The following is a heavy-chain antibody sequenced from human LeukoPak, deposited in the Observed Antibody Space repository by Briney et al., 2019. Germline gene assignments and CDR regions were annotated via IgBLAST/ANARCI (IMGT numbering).Heavy chain of an antibody. CDR3: VKDFGNCGGDCYYFDY. D-gene: IGHD2-21*01. J-gene: IGHJ4*02. Sequence: GGSLRLSCAASGFTFSSYAMSWVRQAPGKGLEWVSAISGSGGSTYYADSVKGRFTISRDNSKNTLYLQMNSLRAEDTAVYYCVKDFGNCGGDCYYFDYWGQGTLVTVSS. CDR1: GFTFSSYA. V-gene: IGHV3-23*01. CDR2: ISGSGGST.